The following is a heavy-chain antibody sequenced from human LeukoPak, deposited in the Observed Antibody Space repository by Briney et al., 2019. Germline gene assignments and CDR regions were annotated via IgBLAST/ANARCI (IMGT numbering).Heavy chain of an antibody. V-gene: IGHV4-4*07. D-gene: IGHD2-21*01. Sequence: SETLSLTCHVSGGSISSYYWSWIRQPAGKGLEWIGRIYTSGSTNYNPSLKSRVTMSVDTSKNQFSLKLSSMTAADTAVYYCARVMVVGITVYGMDVWGQGTTVTVSS. CDR2: IYTSGST. CDR1: GGSISSYY. CDR3: ARVMVVGITVYGMDV. J-gene: IGHJ6*01.